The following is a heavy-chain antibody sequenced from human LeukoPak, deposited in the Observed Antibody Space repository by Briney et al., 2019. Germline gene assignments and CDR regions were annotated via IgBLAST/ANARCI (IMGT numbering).Heavy chain of an antibody. J-gene: IGHJ3*02. V-gene: IGHV3-21*01. Sequence: PGGSLRLSCAASGFTFSSYSMNWVRQAPGKGLEWVSSISSSSSYIYYADSVKGRFTISRDNAKNSLYLQMNSLRAEDTAVYYCARDRLSQLRYFDWSPHLDAFDIWGQGTMVTVSS. CDR2: ISSSSSYI. CDR3: ARDRLSQLRYFDWSPHLDAFDI. D-gene: IGHD3-9*01. CDR1: GFTFSSYS.